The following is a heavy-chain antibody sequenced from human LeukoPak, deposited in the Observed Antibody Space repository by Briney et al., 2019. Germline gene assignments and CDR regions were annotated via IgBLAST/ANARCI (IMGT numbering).Heavy chain of an antibody. Sequence: PGGSLRLSCAASGFTFSSYEMNWVRQAPGKGLEWVSYISSSGSTIYYADSVKGRFTISRDNAKNSLYLQMNSLRAEDTAVYYCAREKGSSWYGYYYMDVWGKGTTVTISS. CDR1: GFTFSSYE. D-gene: IGHD6-13*01. J-gene: IGHJ6*03. CDR2: ISSSGSTI. V-gene: IGHV3-48*03. CDR3: AREKGSSWYGYYYMDV.